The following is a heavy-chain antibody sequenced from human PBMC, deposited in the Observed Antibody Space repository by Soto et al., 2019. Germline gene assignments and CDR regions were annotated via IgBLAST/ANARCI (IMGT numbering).Heavy chain of an antibody. Sequence: SETLSLTCTVSGGSISSGGYYWSWIRQHPGKGLEWIGYIYYSGSTYYNPSLKSRVTISVDTSKNQFSLKLSSVTAADTAVYYCARETIAAAGTGIEYWGQGTLVTVSS. CDR3: ARETIAAAGTGIEY. CDR2: IYYSGST. D-gene: IGHD6-13*01. CDR1: GGSISSGGYY. V-gene: IGHV4-31*03. J-gene: IGHJ4*02.